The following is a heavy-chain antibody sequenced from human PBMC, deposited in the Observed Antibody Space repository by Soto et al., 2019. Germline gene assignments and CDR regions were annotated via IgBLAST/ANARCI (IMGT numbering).Heavy chain of an antibody. CDR1: GFRVSNDW. D-gene: IGHD3-9*01. J-gene: IGHJ4*02. V-gene: IGHV3-7*03. Sequence: GGSLRLCCAASGFRVSNDWMSWVRQAPGKGLEWVATIKQDGSEKYYVDSVKGRFTVSRDNAKNSLYLQMNSLRAEDTAVYYCARGDYFDRRFDFWGQGPLVTASS. CDR3: ARGDYFDRRFDF. CDR2: IKQDGSEK.